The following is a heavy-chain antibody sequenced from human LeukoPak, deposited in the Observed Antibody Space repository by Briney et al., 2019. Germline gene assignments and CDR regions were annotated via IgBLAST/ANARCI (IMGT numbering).Heavy chain of an antibody. D-gene: IGHD1-26*01. Sequence: GGSLRLSCAASGFTFSSYAMSWVRQAPGKGLEWVSAISGSGGSTYYADSVKGRFTISRDNSKNTLYVQMNSLRAEDTAVYYCAITNGKNRLYYFDLWGEGTQGTVSS. CDR2: ISGSGGST. CDR3: AITNGKNRLYYFDL. CDR1: GFTFSSYA. V-gene: IGHV3-23*01. J-gene: IGHJ4*02.